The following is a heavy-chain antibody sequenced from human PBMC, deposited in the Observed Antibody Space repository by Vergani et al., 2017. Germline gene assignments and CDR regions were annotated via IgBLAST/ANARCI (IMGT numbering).Heavy chain of an antibody. Sequence: QITLKESGPTLVKPTQTLTLTCTFSGFSLSTSGVGGGWIRQPPGKAREWLAIIYWDDDKRYSPSLKSRLTITKDTSKNQVVLTMTNMDPVDTATYCCAHRLSGYFADYFDYWGQGTLVTVSS. V-gene: IGHV2-5*02. CDR2: IYWDDDK. J-gene: IGHJ4*02. CDR3: AHRLSGYFADYFDY. D-gene: IGHD5-12*01. CDR1: GFSLSTSGVG.